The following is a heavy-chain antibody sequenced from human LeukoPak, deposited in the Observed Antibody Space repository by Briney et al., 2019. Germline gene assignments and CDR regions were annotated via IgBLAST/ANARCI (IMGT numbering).Heavy chain of an antibody. V-gene: IGHV1-18*01. D-gene: IGHD2-2*01. J-gene: IGHJ5*02. CDR3: ARVGGSPWVVPAARCDP. CDR2: ISAYNGNT. CDR1: GYTFTSYG. Sequence: GASVKVSCKASGYTFTSYGISWVRQAPGQGLEWMGWISAYNGNTNYAQKLQGRVTMTTDASTSTAYMELRSLRSDDTAVYYCARVGGSPWVVPAARCDPWGQGTLVTVSS.